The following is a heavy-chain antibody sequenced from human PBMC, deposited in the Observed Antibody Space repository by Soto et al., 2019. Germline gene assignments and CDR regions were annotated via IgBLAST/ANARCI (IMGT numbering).Heavy chain of an antibody. CDR2: IDWDDDK. D-gene: IGHD6-13*01. CDR1: GCSLSNRGMC. Sequence: FGPKRENPTETLTLTCNFCGCSLSNRGMCVSWIRQPPGKALEWLALIDWDDDKYYSTSLKTRLTISKDTSKNQVVLTMTNMDPVDTATYYCARIAAAGSFDYWGQGTLVTVSS. J-gene: IGHJ4*02. V-gene: IGHV2-70*01. CDR3: ARIAAAGSFDY.